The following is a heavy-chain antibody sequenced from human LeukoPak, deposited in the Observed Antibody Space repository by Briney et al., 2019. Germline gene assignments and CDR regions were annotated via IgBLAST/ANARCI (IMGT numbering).Heavy chain of an antibody. V-gene: IGHV4-39*01. J-gene: IGHJ6*03. D-gene: IGHD3-3*01. CDR2: IYYSGST. CDR1: GGSISSSSYY. CDR3: ANQRENYDFWSGYLDYYYMDV. Sequence: SETLSLTCTVSGGSISSSSYYWGWIRQPPGQGLEWIGCIYYSGSTYYNPSLKSRVTISVDTSKNQFALKLSSVTAADTAVYYCANQRENYDFWSGYLDYYYMDVWGKGTTVTVSS.